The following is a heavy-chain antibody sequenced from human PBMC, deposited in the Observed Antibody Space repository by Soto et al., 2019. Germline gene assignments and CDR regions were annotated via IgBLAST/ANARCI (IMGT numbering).Heavy chain of an antibody. CDR2: IIPIFGTA. Sequence: SVKVSCKASGGTFSSYAISWVRQAPGQGLEWMGGIIPIFGTANYAQKFQGRVTITADESTSTAYMELSSLRSEDTAVYYCARQGDSWSGYYYYYGMDVWGQGTTVTVSS. CDR3: ARQGDSWSGYYYYYGMDV. J-gene: IGHJ6*02. D-gene: IGHD3-3*01. CDR1: GGTFSSYA. V-gene: IGHV1-69*13.